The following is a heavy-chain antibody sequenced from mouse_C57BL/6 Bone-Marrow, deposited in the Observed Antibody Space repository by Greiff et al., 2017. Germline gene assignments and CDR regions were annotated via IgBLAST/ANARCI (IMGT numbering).Heavy chain of an antibody. CDR1: GYTFTSYG. CDR2: IYPRSGNT. CDR3: ARDGYSYLFDY. D-gene: IGHD2-3*01. Sequence: QVQLQQSGAELARPGASVKLSCKASGYTFTSYGISWVKQRTGQGLEWIGEIYPRSGNTYYNEKFKGKATLTADTSSSTAYMELRSLTSEDSAVYVCARDGYSYLFDYWGQGTTLTVSS. V-gene: IGHV1-81*01. J-gene: IGHJ2*01.